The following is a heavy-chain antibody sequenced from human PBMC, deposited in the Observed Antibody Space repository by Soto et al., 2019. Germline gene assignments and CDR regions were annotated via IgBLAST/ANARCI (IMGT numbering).Heavy chain of an antibody. CDR3: ARHETLASDGDY. CDR2: LYYRGST. V-gene: IGHV4-39*01. CDR1: GGSISNSRSYY. Sequence: QLQLQESGPGLVKPSETLSLTCIVSGGSISNSRSYYWGWIRQPPGKGLEWVGSLYYRGSTYYYPSLKSRVTLSVDTAKNHFSLKLTSVTAADTAVYYCARHETLASDGDYWGRGILVTVYS. J-gene: IGHJ4*02.